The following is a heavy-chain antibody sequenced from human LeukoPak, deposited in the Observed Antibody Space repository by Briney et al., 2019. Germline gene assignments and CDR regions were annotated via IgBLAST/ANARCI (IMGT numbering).Heavy chain of an antibody. CDR3: AKETSSSLDY. CDR1: GFTFSSYA. Sequence: PGGSLRLSFAAAGFTFSSYAMNWVRQAPGKGLDWVSGISNSGGSTYYADSVKGRFTISRDNSKNTLYLQMNSLRAEDTAVYYCAKETSSSLDYWGQGTLVTVSS. V-gene: IGHV3-23*01. D-gene: IGHD6-6*01. J-gene: IGHJ4*02. CDR2: ISNSGGST.